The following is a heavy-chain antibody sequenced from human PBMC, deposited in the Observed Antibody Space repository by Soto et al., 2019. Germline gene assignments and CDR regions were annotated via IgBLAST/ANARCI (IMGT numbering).Heavy chain of an antibody. D-gene: IGHD3-16*02. Sequence: SKRVSCAASGFTFISFALSWVRQTKGKRLEWVASIGAGGDDTYYADYVKVRFTISRDNSNNTVFHQMDGLGAEVTAICCCPRDLMGGSRCRGKRTL. CDR2: IGAGGDDT. CDR1: GFTFISFA. J-gene: IGHJ4*02. CDR3: PRDLMGGSRC. V-gene: IGHV3-23*01.